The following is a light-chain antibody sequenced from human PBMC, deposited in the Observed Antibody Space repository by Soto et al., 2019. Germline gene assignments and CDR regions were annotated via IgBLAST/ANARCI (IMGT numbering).Light chain of an antibody. Sequence: DIVMTQSPSTLSVSPGERATLSCRASQSVSSNLAWYQQKPGQAPRLLIYGASTRATGIPAKFSGGGSGTEFTLTISGLEPEDFAVYYCQHYGSSYFTFGGGTKVDIK. V-gene: IGKV3-15*01. J-gene: IGKJ4*01. CDR2: GAS. CDR3: QHYGSSYFT. CDR1: QSVSSN.